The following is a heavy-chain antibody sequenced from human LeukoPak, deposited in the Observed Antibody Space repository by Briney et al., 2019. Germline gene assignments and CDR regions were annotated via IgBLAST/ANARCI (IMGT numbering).Heavy chain of an antibody. Sequence: PSETLSLTCTVSDGSISSSSYYWGWIRQPPGKGLEWIGSIYYSGSTYYNPSLKSRVTISVDTSKNQFSLKLSSVTAADTAVYYCARGIQSSFDIWGQGTMVTVSS. CDR1: DGSISSSSYY. CDR2: IYYSGST. J-gene: IGHJ3*02. D-gene: IGHD6-13*01. V-gene: IGHV4-39*01. CDR3: ARGIQSSFDI.